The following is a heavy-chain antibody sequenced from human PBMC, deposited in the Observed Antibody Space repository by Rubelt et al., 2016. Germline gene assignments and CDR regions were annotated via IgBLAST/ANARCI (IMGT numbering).Heavy chain of an antibody. D-gene: IGHD6-6*01. Sequence: QVQLVESGGGVVQPGRSLRLSCAASGFTFSSYAMHWVRQAPGKGLEWVAVISYDGSNKYYADSVKGRFTISRDNSKNTLYLQMNSLRAEDTAVYYCAREGEFEYSSSQPLILYYYYGMDVWGQGTTVTVSS. V-gene: IGHV3-30*04. CDR1: GFTFSSYA. CDR2: ISYDGSNK. J-gene: IGHJ6*02. CDR3: AREGEFEYSSSQPLILYYYYGMDV.